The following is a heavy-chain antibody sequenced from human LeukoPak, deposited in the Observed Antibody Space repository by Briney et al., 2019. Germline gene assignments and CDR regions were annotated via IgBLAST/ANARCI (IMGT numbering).Heavy chain of an antibody. CDR1: GYTFTSYG. CDR3: ARDRGYSSSSRATNWFDP. Sequence: ASVKVSCKASGYTFTSYGISWVRQAPGQGLEWMGWISAYNGNTNYAQKFQGRVTMTRDTSISTAYMELSRLRSDDTAVYYCARDRGYSSSSRATNWFDPWGQGTLVTVSS. CDR2: ISAYNGNT. J-gene: IGHJ5*02. D-gene: IGHD6-6*01. V-gene: IGHV1-18*01.